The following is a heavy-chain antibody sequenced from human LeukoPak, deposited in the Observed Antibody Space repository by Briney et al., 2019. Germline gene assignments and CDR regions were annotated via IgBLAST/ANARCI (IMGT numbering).Heavy chain of an antibody. CDR2: MNPNSGNT. D-gene: IGHD2-2*01. V-gene: IGHV1-8*01. CDR3: ARKGPANYYYYYMDV. CDR1: GYTFTSYD. Sequence: ASVKVSCKASGYTFTSYDLNWVRQAPGQGLEWMGWMNPNSGNTGYAPKFQGRVTMTRNTSISTAYMELSSLRSEDTAVYYCARKGPANYYYYYMDVWGKGTSVTVSS. J-gene: IGHJ6*03.